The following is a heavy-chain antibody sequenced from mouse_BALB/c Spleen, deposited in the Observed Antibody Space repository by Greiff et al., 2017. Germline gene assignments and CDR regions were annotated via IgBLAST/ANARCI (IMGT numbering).Heavy chain of an antibody. J-gene: IGHJ2*01. Sequence: EVQLHQSGAELVRSGASVKLSCTASGFNIKDYYMHWVKQRPEQGLEWIGWIDPENGDTEYAPKFQVKATMTADTSSNTAYLPLSSLTSEDTAVYYCNARGNRDYWGQGTTLTVSS. CDR3: NARGNRDY. CDR1: GFNIKDYY. D-gene: IGHD2-1*01. V-gene: IGHV14-4*02. CDR2: IDPENGDT.